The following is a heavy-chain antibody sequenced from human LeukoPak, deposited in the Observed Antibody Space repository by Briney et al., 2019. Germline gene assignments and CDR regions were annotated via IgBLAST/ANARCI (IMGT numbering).Heavy chain of an antibody. V-gene: IGHV1-2*02. D-gene: IGHD3-10*01. J-gene: IGHJ5*02. CDR2: INPQSGST. CDR3: ARDRADEYSAGSYVSFDP. CDR1: GYTFTGHF. Sequence: ASVKISCKASGYTFTGHFIHWVRQAPGQGLEWMGWINPQSGSTSYAQPFQGRVVMTLDTSVNSVYMEMSSLGYDDTATYFCARDRADEYSAGSYVSFDPWGRGTPLTVSS.